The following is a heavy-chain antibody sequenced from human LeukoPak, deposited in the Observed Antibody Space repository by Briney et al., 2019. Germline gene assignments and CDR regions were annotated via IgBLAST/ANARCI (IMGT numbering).Heavy chain of an antibody. CDR2: IYYSGST. D-gene: IGHD1-14*01. CDR3: ARDRSEFDY. J-gene: IGHJ4*02. Sequence: SETLSLTCAVYGGSFSGYYWSWIRQPPGKGLEWIGYIYYSGSTDYNPSLKSRVTISVDTSTNQFSLRLSSVTAADTAVYYCARDRSEFDYWGQGTLVTVSS. V-gene: IGHV4-59*01. CDR1: GGSFSGYY.